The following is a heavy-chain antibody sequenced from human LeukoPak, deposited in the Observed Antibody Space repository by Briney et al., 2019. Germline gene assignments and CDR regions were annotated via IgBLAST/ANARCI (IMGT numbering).Heavy chain of an antibody. Sequence: GGSLRLSCAASGFTFSSYEMNWVRQAPGKGLEWVSYISSSGSTIYYADSVKGRFTISRDNAKNSLYLQMNGLRAEDTAVFYCARLLETYDYVWGSYGFDSWGQGTLVTVSS. CDR2: ISSSGSTI. CDR1: GFTFSSYE. CDR3: ARLLETYDYVWGSYGFDS. D-gene: IGHD3-16*01. J-gene: IGHJ4*02. V-gene: IGHV3-48*03.